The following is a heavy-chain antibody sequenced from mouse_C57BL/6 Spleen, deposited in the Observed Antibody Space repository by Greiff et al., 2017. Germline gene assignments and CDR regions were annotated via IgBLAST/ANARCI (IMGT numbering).Heavy chain of an antibody. CDR1: GYTFTSYT. V-gene: IGHV1-4*01. CDR3: AYSNYYFDY. Sequence: QVQLKQSGAELARPGASVKMSCKASGYTFTSYTMHWVKQRPGQGLEWIGYINPSSGYTKYNQKFKDKATLTADKSSSTAYMQLSSLTSEDSAVYYCAYSNYYFDYWGQGTTLTVSS. D-gene: IGHD2-5*01. CDR2: INPSSGYT. J-gene: IGHJ2*01.